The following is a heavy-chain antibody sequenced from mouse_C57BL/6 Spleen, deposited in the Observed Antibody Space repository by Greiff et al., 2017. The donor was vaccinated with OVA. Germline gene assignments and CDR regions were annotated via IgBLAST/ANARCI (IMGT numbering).Heavy chain of an antibody. CDR3: ARTGDDYDRFAY. V-gene: IGHV1-50*01. CDR1: GYTFTSYW. J-gene: IGHJ3*01. Sequence: VQLQQPGAELVKPGASVKLSCKASGYTFTSYWMQWVKQRPGQGLEWIGEIDPSDSYTNYNQKFKGKATLTVDTSSSTAYMQLSSLTSEDSAVYYCARTGDDYDRFAYWGQGTLVTVSA. D-gene: IGHD2-4*01. CDR2: IDPSDSYT.